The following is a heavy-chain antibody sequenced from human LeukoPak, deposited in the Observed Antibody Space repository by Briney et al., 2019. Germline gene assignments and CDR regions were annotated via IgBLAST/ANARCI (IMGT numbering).Heavy chain of an antibody. CDR3: ARLGDDYGAFDI. Sequence: GGSLRLSCAASGFTFDDYGMGWVRKAPGKGLDWVSGINWNGGSTGYADSVKGRFTISRDNAKNSLYLQMNSLRAENTALYYCARLGDDYGAFDIWGQGTMVTVSS. D-gene: IGHD4-17*01. J-gene: IGHJ3*02. V-gene: IGHV3-20*04. CDR2: INWNGGST. CDR1: GFTFDDYG.